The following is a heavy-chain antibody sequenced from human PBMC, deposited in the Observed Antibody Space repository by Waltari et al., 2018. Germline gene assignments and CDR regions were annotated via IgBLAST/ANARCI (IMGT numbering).Heavy chain of an antibody. CDR2: INHSGST. V-gene: IGHV4-34*01. Sequence: QVQLQQWGAGLLKPSETLSLTCAVYGGSFSGYYWSWIRQPPGQGLEWIGEINHSGSTNYNPSLKSRVTISVDTSKNQFSLKLSSVTAADTAVYYCARGNRVLRFLEWPPLVAFDIWGQGTMVTVSS. J-gene: IGHJ3*02. D-gene: IGHD3-3*01. CDR1: GGSFSGYY. CDR3: ARGNRVLRFLEWPPLVAFDI.